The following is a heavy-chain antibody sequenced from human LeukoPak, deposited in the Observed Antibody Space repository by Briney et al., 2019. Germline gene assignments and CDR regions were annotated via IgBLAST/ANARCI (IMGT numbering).Heavy chain of an antibody. CDR3: ASTPDIVVVPAAMQYYYYGMDV. J-gene: IGHJ6*02. CDR1: GYTFTSYG. CDR2: IIPILGIA. Sequence: SVKVSCKASGYTFTSYGISWVRQAPGQGLEWMGRIIPILGIANYAQKFQGRVTITADKSTSTAYMELSSLRSEDTAVYYCASTPDIVVVPAAMQYYYYGMDVWGQGTTVTVSS. D-gene: IGHD2-2*01. V-gene: IGHV1-69*04.